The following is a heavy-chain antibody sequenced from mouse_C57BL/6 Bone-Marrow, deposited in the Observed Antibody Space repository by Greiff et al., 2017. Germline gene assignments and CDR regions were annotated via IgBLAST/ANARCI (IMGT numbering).Heavy chain of an antibody. D-gene: IGHD1-1*01. CDR3: ARRRYYGSSYEGAFDY. CDR1: GYTFTDYY. Sequence: QVQLKQSGPELVKPGASVKISCKASGYTFTDYYINWVKQRPGQGLEWIGWIFPGSGSTYYNEKFKGKATLTVDKSSSTAYMFLSSLTSEDSAVYFCARRRYYGSSYEGAFDYWGQGTTLTVSS. CDR2: IFPGSGST. J-gene: IGHJ2*01. V-gene: IGHV1-75*01.